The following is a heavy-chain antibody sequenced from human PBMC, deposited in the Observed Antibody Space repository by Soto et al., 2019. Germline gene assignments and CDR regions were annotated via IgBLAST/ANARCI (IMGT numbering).Heavy chain of an antibody. V-gene: IGHV4-34*01. CDR2: INHSGST. Sequence: SETLSLTCAVYGGSFSGYYWSWIRQPPGKGLEWIGEINHSGSTNYNPSLKSRVTISVDTSKNQFSLMLSSVTAADTAVYYCARGGRGYYSFWFDPWGQGTLVTVSS. D-gene: IGHD3-3*01. CDR1: GGSFSGYY. J-gene: IGHJ5*02. CDR3: ARGGRGYYSFWFDP.